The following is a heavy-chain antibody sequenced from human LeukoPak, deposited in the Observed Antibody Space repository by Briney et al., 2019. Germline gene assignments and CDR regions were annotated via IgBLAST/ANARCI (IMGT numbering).Heavy chain of an antibody. Sequence: GGSLRLSCAASGFTFSSYAMHWVRQAPGKGLEWVAVISYDGSNKYYADSVKGRFTISRDNSKNTLYLQMNSLRAGDTAVYYCARVGVYSSSRVNAAFDIWGQGTMVTVSS. CDR2: ISYDGSNK. CDR3: ARVGVYSSSRVNAAFDI. D-gene: IGHD6-6*01. V-gene: IGHV3-30-3*01. CDR1: GFTFSSYA. J-gene: IGHJ3*02.